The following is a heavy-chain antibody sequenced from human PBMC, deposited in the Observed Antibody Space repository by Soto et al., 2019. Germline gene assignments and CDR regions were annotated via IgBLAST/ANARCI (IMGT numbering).Heavy chain of an antibody. CDR2: ISSSGSTI. V-gene: IGHV3-11*01. J-gene: IGHJ6*03. Sequence: PGGSLRLSCAASGFTFSDYYMSWIRQAPGKGLEWVSYISSSGSTIYYADSVKGRFTISRDNAKNSLYLQMNSLRAEDTAVYYCARDVIARDFWSGYYNYYYMDVWGKGTTVTSP. CDR3: ARDVIARDFWSGYYNYYYMDV. D-gene: IGHD3-3*01. CDR1: GFTFSDYY.